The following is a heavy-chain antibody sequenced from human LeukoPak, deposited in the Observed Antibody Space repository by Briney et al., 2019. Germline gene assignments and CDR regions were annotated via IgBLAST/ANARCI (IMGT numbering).Heavy chain of an antibody. Sequence: GSLILSCTASGFTFGDYAMSWVRQAPGKGLEWVGFIRSKAYGGTTEYAASVKGRFTISRDDSKSIAYLQMNSLKTEDTAVYYCTRVDAPRLVTIFGVVIDYWGQGTLVTVSS. D-gene: IGHD3-3*01. CDR3: TRVDAPRLVTIFGVVIDY. CDR1: GFTFGDYA. V-gene: IGHV3-49*04. CDR2: IRSKAYGGTT. J-gene: IGHJ4*02.